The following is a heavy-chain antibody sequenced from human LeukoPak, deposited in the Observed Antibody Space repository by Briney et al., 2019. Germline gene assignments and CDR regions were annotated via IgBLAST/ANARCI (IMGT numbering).Heavy chain of an antibody. J-gene: IGHJ4*02. V-gene: IGHV3-23*01. Sequence: GGSLRLSCAASGFTFSSYAMSWVRQAPGKGQEWVSAISGSGGSTYYADSVKGRFTISRDNSKNTLYLQMNSLRAEDTAVYYCAKDRGPKRYCSSTSCYTGIHFDYWGQGTLVTVSS. CDR2: ISGSGGST. CDR3: AKDRGPKRYCSSTSCYTGIHFDY. D-gene: IGHD2-2*02. CDR1: GFTFSSYA.